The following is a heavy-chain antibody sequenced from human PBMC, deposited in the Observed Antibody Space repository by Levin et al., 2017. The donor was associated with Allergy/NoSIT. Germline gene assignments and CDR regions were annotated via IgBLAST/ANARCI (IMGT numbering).Heavy chain of an antibody. D-gene: IGHD4-17*01. CDR2: IKQDGSEK. J-gene: IGHJ4*02. CDR1: GFTFSSLW. CDR3: ARDLSVTRY. V-gene: IGHV3-7*01. Sequence: PGESLKISCAASGFTFSSLWMSWIRQVPGKGLEWVANIKQDGSEKYYVDAVKGRFTISRDNAKNSLYLQMNSLSAEDTGVYYCARDLSVTRYWRQGSLVTVSS.